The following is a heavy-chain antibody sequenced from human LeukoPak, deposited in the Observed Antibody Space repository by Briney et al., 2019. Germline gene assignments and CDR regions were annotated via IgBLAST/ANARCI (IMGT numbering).Heavy chain of an antibody. CDR1: GVTFSIQS. V-gene: IGHV3-21*01. CDR3: ASGRNWNDFLFDY. D-gene: IGHD1-1*01. CDR2: IISSSSYM. Sequence: RGSLRPSCAASGVTFSIQSVNWVRQAPGEGLGWDSSIISSSSYMYYADSVKGRFTISRDNAKTSLYLQMNSLRAEDTAVYYCASGRNWNDFLFDYWGQGTLVTVSS. J-gene: IGHJ4*02.